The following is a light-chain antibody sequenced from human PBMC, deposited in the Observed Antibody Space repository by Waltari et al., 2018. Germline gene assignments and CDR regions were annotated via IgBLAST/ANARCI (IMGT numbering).Light chain of an antibody. CDR2: WAP. CDR1: QSLLWTSNNRNY. J-gene: IGKJ4*01. V-gene: IGKV4-1*01. Sequence: DFVMTQSPDSLAVSLGERATINCMSSQSLLWTSNNRNYLAGYQRKPGQPPKLLMTWAPIRQSGVPDRFSGSGSGTDFALIISSVQAEDVAVYYCQQFYSLPLTFGGGTKVEIK. CDR3: QQFYSLPLT.